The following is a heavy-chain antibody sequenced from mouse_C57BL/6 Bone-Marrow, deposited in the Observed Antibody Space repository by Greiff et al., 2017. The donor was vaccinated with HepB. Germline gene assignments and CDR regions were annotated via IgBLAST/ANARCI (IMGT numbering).Heavy chain of an antibody. V-gene: IGHV1-59*01. CDR3: AREGDYDVPYYFDY. CDR2: IDPSDSYT. D-gene: IGHD2-4*01. J-gene: IGHJ2*01. Sequence: VQLQQSGAELVRPGTSVKLSCKASGYTFTSYWMHWVKQRPGQGLEWIGVIDPSDSYTNYNQKFKGKATLTVDTSSSTAYMQLSSLTSEDSAVYYCAREGDYDVPYYFDYWGQGTTLTVSS. CDR1: GYTFTSYW.